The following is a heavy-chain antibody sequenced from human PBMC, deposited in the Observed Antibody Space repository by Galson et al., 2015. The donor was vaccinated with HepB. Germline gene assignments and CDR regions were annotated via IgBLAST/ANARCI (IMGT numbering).Heavy chain of an antibody. V-gene: IGHV1-18*04. CDR1: GYTFTNFG. D-gene: IGHD3-22*01. CDR3: ARDRYYYDISDQRLRMDH. J-gene: IGHJ4*01. CDR2: INTYNTKT. Sequence: SVKVSCKASGYTFTNFGISWVRQAPGQGLEWMGWINTYNTKTDYAQKFQGRVTMTTDTSTSTAYMELRSLTSDDTAVYYCARDRYYYDISDQRLRMDHWGHGTLVTVSS.